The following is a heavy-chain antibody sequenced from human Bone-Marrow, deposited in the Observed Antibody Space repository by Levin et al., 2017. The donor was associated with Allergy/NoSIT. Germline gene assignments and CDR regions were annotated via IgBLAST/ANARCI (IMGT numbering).Heavy chain of an antibody. V-gene: IGHV4-39*01. J-gene: IGHJ5*02. CDR3: ARTVSPLTGWFDQ. CDR1: GDSISTRTYY. Sequence: SETLSLSCTVSGDSISTRTYYWAWIRQPPGKGLEWIGTTSYSGSTYYNPSLQSRVTISADTSKSQFSLNLNSVNATDTAVYYCARTVSPLTGWFDQWGQGTLVTVSS. CDR2: TSYSGST. D-gene: IGHD4-11*01.